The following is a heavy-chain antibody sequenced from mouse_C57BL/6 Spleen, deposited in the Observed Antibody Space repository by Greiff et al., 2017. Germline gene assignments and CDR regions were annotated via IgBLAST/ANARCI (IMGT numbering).Heavy chain of an antibody. D-gene: IGHD2-1*01. Sequence: VQLQQPGAELVKPGASVKLSCKASGYTFTSYWMHWVKQRPGQGLEWIGNINPSNGGTNYNEKFKSKATLTVDKSSSTAYMQLSSLTSEDSAVFDGESTTTGGAEYAMDYWGQGTSVTVSS. J-gene: IGHJ4*01. CDR2: INPSNGGT. CDR1: GYTFTSYW. CDR3: ESTTTGGAEYAMDY. V-gene: IGHV1-53*01.